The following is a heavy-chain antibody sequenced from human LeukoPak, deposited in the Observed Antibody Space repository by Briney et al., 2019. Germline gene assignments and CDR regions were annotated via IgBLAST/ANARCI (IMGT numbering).Heavy chain of an antibody. CDR2: IYYSGST. Sequence: SETLSLTCTVSGGSISSSSYYWGWIRQPPGKGLEWIGSIYYSGSTYYNPSLKSRVTTSVDTSKNQFSLKLSSVTAADTAVYYRARPSIFGVVIYWGQGTLVTVSS. CDR3: ARPSIFGVVIY. D-gene: IGHD3-3*01. CDR1: GGSISSSSYY. V-gene: IGHV4-39*01. J-gene: IGHJ4*02.